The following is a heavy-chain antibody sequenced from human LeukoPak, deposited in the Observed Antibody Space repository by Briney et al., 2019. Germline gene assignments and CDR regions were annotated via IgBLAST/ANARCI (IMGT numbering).Heavy chain of an antibody. CDR2: IWSDGSNR. Sequence: PGGSLRLSCAASGFTFSSFAMSWVRQAPGKGLEWVAVIWSDGSNRFYAGSVKGRFTISRDNSQNTVFLQMNSLRAEDTAMYYCARDAQRGFDYSNSLKYWGHGILVTVSS. CDR1: GFTFSSFA. CDR3: ARDAQRGFDYSNSLKY. D-gene: IGHD4-11*01. J-gene: IGHJ4*01. V-gene: IGHV3-33*08.